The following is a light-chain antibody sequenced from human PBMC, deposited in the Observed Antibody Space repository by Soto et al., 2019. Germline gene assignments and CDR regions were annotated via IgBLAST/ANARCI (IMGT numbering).Light chain of an antibody. CDR2: GAS. CDR3: QHYNNWPRT. J-gene: IGKJ1*01. Sequence: EIVMTQSPATLSVSPGERATLSCRASQSVSSNLAWYQQKPGQAPRLLIYGASTRATGIPARFSGRGSGTESTLTISSLQAEDFAVYYCQHYNNWPRTFGQGTKVEIK. V-gene: IGKV3-15*01. CDR1: QSVSSN.